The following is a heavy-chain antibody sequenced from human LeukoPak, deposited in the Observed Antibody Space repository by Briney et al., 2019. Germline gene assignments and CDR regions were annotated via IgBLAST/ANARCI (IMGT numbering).Heavy chain of an antibody. CDR1: GYTFTGYY. CDR3: ARRYCSSTSCYYMDV. CDR2: INPNSGGT. D-gene: IGHD2-2*01. Sequence: SVKVSCKASGYTFTGYYMHWVRQAPGQGLEWMGWINPNSGGTNYAQKFQGRVTMTRDTSISTAYMELSRLRSDDTAVYYCARRYCSSTSCYYMDVWGKGTTVTVSS. V-gene: IGHV1-2*02. J-gene: IGHJ6*03.